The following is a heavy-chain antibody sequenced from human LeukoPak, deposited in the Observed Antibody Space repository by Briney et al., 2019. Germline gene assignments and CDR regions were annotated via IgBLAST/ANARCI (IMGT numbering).Heavy chain of an antibody. CDR2: IYSGGST. V-gene: IGHV3-66*01. CDR3: ARIVAGGDFDI. Sequence: GGSLRLSCAASGFTVSSNYMSWVRQAPGKGLEWVSVIYSGGSTYHADSVKGRFTISRDNSKNTLYLQMNSLRDEDTAVYYCARIVAGGDFDIWGQGTMVTVSS. CDR1: GFTVSSNY. D-gene: IGHD1-26*01. J-gene: IGHJ3*02.